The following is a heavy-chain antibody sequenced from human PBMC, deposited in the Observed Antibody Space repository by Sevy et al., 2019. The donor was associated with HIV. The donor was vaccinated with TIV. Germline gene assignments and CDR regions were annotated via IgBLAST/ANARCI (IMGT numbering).Heavy chain of an antibody. J-gene: IGHJ1*01. Sequence: GGSLRLSCVISVFTFSSYETNWVRQAPGKGLEWVSHISNSGSIIYYEDSVKGRFTISRDNAKNSLYLQMNSLRAEDTAVYYCAREDGSRQYFQYWGQGTLVTVSS. CDR1: VFTFSSYE. CDR2: ISNSGSII. CDR3: AREDGSRQYFQY. D-gene: IGHD6-13*01. V-gene: IGHV3-48*03.